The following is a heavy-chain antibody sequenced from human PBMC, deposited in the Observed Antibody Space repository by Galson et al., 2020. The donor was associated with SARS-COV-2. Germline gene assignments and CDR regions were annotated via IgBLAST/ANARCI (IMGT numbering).Heavy chain of an antibody. CDR3: ARDGLRGKGRGGFDY. V-gene: IGHV4-31*03. J-gene: IGHJ4*02. D-gene: IGHD3-10*01. Sequence: SETLSLTCTVSGGSISSGGYYWSWIRQHPGKGLEWIGYIYYSGSTYYNPSLKSRVTISVDTSKNQFSLKLSSVTAADTAVYYCARDGLRGKGRGGFDYWGQGTLVTVSS. CDR1: GGSISSGGYY. CDR2: IYYSGST.